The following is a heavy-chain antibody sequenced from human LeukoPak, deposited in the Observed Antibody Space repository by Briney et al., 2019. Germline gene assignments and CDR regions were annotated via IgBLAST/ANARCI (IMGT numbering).Heavy chain of an antibody. Sequence: GGSLRLSCAASGFHFFSYVMHWVRQTPGKGLEWVASIRHDDDQKYYAGSVKGRFTISRDNSKNTVDVQMNSLRVEDTAVYYCVKDGSNWNFDYWGQGTLVTVSS. CDR2: IRHDDDQK. V-gene: IGHV3-30*02. J-gene: IGHJ4*02. D-gene: IGHD1-20*01. CDR1: GFHFFSYV. CDR3: VKDGSNWNFDY.